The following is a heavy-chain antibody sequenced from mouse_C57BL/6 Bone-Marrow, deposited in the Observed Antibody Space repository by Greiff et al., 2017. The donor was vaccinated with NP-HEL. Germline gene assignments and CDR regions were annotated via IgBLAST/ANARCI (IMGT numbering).Heavy chain of an antibody. D-gene: IGHD2-4*01. CDR2: IWTGGGT. CDR3: ARGDDYDVIFFAY. Sequence: VKLVESGPGLVAPSQSLSITCTVSGFSLTSYAISWVRQPPGKGLEWLGVIWTGGGTNYNSALKSRLSISKYNSKSQVFLKMNSLQTYDTARYYCARGDDYDVIFFAYWGQGTLVTVSA. J-gene: IGHJ3*01. V-gene: IGHV2-9-1*01. CDR1: GFSLTSYA.